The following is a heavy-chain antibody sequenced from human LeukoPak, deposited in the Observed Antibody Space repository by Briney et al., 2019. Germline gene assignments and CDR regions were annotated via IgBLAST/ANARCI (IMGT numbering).Heavy chain of an antibody. V-gene: IGHV1-46*01. J-gene: IGHJ6*03. CDR2: INASGGST. CDR3: ARTSWYSSSWYYYYYMDV. CDR1: GYTFTSYY. Sequence: ASVKVSCKAYGYTFTSYYRHWVRQAPGQGLEWMGIINASGGSTSYAQKFQSRVTMTRDMSTSTDYMELSSLRSEDTAMYYCARTSWYSSSWYYYYYMDVWGKGTTVTISS. D-gene: IGHD6-13*01.